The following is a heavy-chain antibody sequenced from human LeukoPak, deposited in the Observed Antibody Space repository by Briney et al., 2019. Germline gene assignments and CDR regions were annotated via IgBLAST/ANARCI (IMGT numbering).Heavy chain of an antibody. V-gene: IGHV3-21*01. CDR2: ISSSSSYI. CDR3: ATYYYDSSQR. J-gene: IGHJ4*02. Sequence: GGSLRLSCAASGITFSNYIMNWVRRAPGKGLEWVSSISSSSSYIYYADSVKGRFTISRDNANNSLYLQMDSLRAEDTAVYYCATYYYDSSQRWGQGTLVTISS. CDR1: GITFSNYI. D-gene: IGHD3-22*01.